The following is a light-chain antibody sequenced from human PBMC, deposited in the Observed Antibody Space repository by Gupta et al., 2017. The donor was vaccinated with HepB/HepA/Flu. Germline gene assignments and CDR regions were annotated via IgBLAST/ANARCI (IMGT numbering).Light chain of an antibody. CDR1: QSLVHTDGYIY. J-gene: IGKJ1*01. V-gene: IGKV2-30*02. Sequence: EVVMTQSPLSLPVTLGQSASISCKSSQSLVHTDGYIYLNWFHQRPGQSPRRLIYKVSNRDSGVPDRFSGSGSGNDFTLKSSRVEDEDVGVYYCMQGTFWRTFGQGTKVEI. CDR3: MQGTFWRT. CDR2: KVS.